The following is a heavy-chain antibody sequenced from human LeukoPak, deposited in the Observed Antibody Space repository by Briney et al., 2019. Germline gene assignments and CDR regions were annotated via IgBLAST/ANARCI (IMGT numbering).Heavy chain of an antibody. Sequence: SETPSLTCAVYGGSFSGYYWSWIRQPPGKGLEWIGEINHSGSTNYNPSLKSRVTISVDTSKNQFSLKLSSVTAADTAVYYRARGGYDFWSGPLYGMDVWGQGTTVTVSS. CDR1: GGSFSGYY. V-gene: IGHV4-34*01. J-gene: IGHJ6*02. CDR3: ARGGYDFWSGPLYGMDV. CDR2: INHSGST. D-gene: IGHD3-3*01.